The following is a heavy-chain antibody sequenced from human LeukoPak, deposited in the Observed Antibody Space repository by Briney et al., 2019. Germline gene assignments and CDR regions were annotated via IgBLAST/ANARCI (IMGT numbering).Heavy chain of an antibody. CDR1: EITFSSYA. CDR2: ISYDGNNK. Sequence: GGSLRLSCEASEITFSSYAMHWVRQAPGKGLEWVAVISYDGNNKYYADSVKGRFTISRDNSKNTLYVQMNSLRAEDTAVYYCARGANGGNSGYYYYGMDVWGQGTTVTVSS. V-gene: IGHV3-30-3*01. D-gene: IGHD4-23*01. CDR3: ARGANGGNSGYYYYGMDV. J-gene: IGHJ6*02.